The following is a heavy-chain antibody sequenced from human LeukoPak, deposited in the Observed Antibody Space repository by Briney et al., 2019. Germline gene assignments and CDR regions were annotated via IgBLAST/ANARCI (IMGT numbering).Heavy chain of an antibody. Sequence: SETLSLTCTVSGGSISSYYWSWIRQPPGKGLEWIGYIYYSGNTNYNPSLKSRVTLSVDTSKNQFSLKLSSVTAADTAVYYCAGRFLEWLLDYWGQGTLVTVSS. J-gene: IGHJ4*02. CDR2: IYYSGNT. CDR1: GGSISSYY. CDR3: AGRFLEWLLDY. D-gene: IGHD3-3*01. V-gene: IGHV4-59*08.